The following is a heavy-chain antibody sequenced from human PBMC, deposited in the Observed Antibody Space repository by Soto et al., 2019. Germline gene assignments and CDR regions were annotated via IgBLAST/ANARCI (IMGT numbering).Heavy chain of an antibody. CDR3: ATYSRNVGIGYFDS. Sequence: GGSLRLSCAASGFKVGSSYVTWVRQAPGEGLEWVSVIVSGGSTHCADSVTGRFTVSRDVSNNTVYLHMSSLRAEDTAVYFCATYSRNVGIGYFDSWGLGTLVTVSS. CDR1: GFKVGSSY. J-gene: IGHJ4*02. D-gene: IGHD2-21*01. CDR2: IVSGGST. V-gene: IGHV3-53*01.